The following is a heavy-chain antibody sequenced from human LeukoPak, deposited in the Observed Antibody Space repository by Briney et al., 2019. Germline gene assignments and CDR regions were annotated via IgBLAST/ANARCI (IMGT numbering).Heavy chain of an antibody. J-gene: IGHJ4*02. CDR2: INHSGST. D-gene: IGHD5-12*01. CDR3: ARVWIVATSMGLPKISYYFDY. V-gene: IGHV4-34*01. CDR1: GGSFSGYY. Sequence: SETLSLTCVVYGGSFSGYYWSWIRQPPGKGLEWIGEINHSGSTNYNPSLKSRVTISVDTSKNQFSLKLSSVTAADTAVYYCARVWIVATSMGLPKISYYFDYWGQGTLVTVSS.